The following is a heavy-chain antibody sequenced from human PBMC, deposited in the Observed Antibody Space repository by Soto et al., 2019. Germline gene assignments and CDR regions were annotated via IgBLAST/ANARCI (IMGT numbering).Heavy chain of an antibody. D-gene: IGHD6-6*01. V-gene: IGHV4-39*01. CDR2: IYYSGGT. J-gene: IGHJ6*02. Sequence: NPSETLSLTCTVSGGSISSSSYYWGWIRQPPGKGLEWIGSIYYSGGTYYNPSLKSRVTISVDTSKNQFSLKLSSVTAADTAVYYCARPGGSSDDNYYGMDVWGQGTTVTVSS. CDR1: GGSISSSSYY. CDR3: ARPGGSSDDNYYGMDV.